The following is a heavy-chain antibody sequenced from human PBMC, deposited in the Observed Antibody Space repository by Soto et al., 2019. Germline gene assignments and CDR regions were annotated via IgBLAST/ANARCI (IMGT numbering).Heavy chain of an antibody. CDR3: AILGPGYSGYDENDY. CDR2: ISGSGGST. CDR1: GFTFSSYA. J-gene: IGHJ4*02. V-gene: IGHV3-23*01. Sequence: GSLRLSCAASGFTFSSYAMSWVRQAPGKGLEWVSAISGSGGSTYYADSVKGRFTISRDNSKNTLYLQMNSLRAEDTAVYYCAILGPGYSGYDENDYWGQGTLVTVSS. D-gene: IGHD5-12*01.